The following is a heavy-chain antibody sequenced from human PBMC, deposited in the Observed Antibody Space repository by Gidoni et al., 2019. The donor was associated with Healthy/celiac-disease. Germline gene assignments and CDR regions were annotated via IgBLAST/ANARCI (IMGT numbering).Heavy chain of an antibody. Sequence: QVQLQQWGAGLLKPSATLSLTCAVYGGSFSGYYWSWIRQPPGKGLEWIGEINHSGSTNYNPSLKSRVTISVDTSKNQFSLKLSSVTAADTAVYYCASSRIQLWLIRGGWFDPWGQGTLVTVSS. CDR1: GGSFSGYY. D-gene: IGHD5-18*01. V-gene: IGHV4-34*01. CDR2: INHSGST. CDR3: ASSRIQLWLIRGGWFDP. J-gene: IGHJ5*02.